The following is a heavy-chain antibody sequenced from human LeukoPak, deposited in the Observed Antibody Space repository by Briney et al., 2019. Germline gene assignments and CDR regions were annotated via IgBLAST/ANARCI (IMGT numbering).Heavy chain of an antibody. Sequence: PGGSLRLSCAASGFTFSNYNMNWVRQAPGKGLEWVSSISFSSSYIYYADSVKGRFPISRDNAKNSLYLQMNSLRAEDTAVYYCARARLGSSGLHAFEIWGQGTVVTVSS. CDR1: GFTFSNYN. J-gene: IGHJ3*02. CDR3: ARARLGSSGLHAFEI. D-gene: IGHD6-19*01. V-gene: IGHV3-21*01. CDR2: ISFSSSYI.